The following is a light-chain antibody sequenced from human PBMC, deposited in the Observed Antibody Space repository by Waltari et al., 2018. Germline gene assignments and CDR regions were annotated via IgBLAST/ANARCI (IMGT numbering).Light chain of an antibody. Sequence: SYVLTQPPSVSVAPGQTAKITCGGSDIAFNNVNWYQQKPGQAPVLVVYDDTDRPSGIPERFSGSNSRNTATLTISRVEAGDEADYYCQVWDHGSDGGVFGGGTELIV. J-gene: IGLJ3*02. CDR1: DIAFNN. CDR3: QVWDHGSDGGV. V-gene: IGLV3-21*02. CDR2: DDT.